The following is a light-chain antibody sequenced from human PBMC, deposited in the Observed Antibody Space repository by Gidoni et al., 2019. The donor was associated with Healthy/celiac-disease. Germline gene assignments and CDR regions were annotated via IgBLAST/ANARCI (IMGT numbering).Light chain of an antibody. CDR1: SLRSYY. CDR2: GKN. CDR3: NSRDSSGNHVV. J-gene: IGLJ2*01. V-gene: IGLV3-19*01. Sequence: SSELSQDPAVSVVLGQTVRITCQGDSLRSYYASWYQQTPGPAPVLVIYGKNNRPSGIPHRFSGSSSGNTASLTITGAQAEDEADYYCNSRDSSGNHVVFGGGTKLTVL.